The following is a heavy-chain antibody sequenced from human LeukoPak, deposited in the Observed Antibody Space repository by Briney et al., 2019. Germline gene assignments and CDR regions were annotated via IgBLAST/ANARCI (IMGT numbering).Heavy chain of an antibody. Sequence: SETLSLTCTVSGASISSGDYFWTWIRQPPGKGLEWIGYIFDSGRTDFNPSLKSRVTISVDRPKNQFSLRLSSVTAADTAAYYCARRFGYCSSTSCHGEFDYWGQGTLVTVSS. D-gene: IGHD2-2*03. CDR1: GASISSGDYF. CDR3: ARRFGYCSSTSCHGEFDY. CDR2: IFDSGRT. V-gene: IGHV4-30-2*01. J-gene: IGHJ4*02.